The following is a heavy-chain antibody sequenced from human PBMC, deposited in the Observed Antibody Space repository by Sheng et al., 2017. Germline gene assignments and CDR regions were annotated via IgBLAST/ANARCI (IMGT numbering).Heavy chain of an antibody. Sequence: EVQLVESGGGLVQPGGSLRLSCAASGFTVSSNYMSWVRQAPGKGLEWVSVIYSGGSTYYADSVKGRFTISRDNSKNTLYLQMNSLRAEDTAVYYCARNSDYYDSSGYFHPPDYWGQGTLVTVSS. CDR3: ARNSDYYDSSGYFHPPDY. CDR2: IYSGGST. CDR1: GFTVSSNY. D-gene: IGHD3-22*01. J-gene: IGHJ4*02. V-gene: IGHV3-66*02.